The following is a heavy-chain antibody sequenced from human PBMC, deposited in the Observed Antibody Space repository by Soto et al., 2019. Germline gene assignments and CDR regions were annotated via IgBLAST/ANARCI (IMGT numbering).Heavy chain of an antibody. CDR2: IIPMFGTP. J-gene: IGHJ4*02. CDR3: AIGSVVVMGAATGGLIY. CDR1: GGTFSSHG. Sequence: QVQLVQSGAEVKKPGSSVKVSCKASGGTFSSHGITWVRQAPGQGLEWMGGIIPMFGTPKYAQRFQGRVSITADKSTTTAYMELSSLSSEDTAVYYCAIGSVVVMGAATGGLIYWGQGAPVTVSS. V-gene: IGHV1-69*06. D-gene: IGHD2-21*01.